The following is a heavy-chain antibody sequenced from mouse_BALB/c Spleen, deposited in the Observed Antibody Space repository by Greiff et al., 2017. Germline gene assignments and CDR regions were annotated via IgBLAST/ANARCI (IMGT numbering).Heavy chain of an antibody. V-gene: IGHV14-3*02. Sequence: EVQLQQSGAELVKPGASVKLSCTASGFNIKDTYMHWVKQRPEQGLEWIGWIDPENGNTIYDPKFQGKASITADTSSNTAYLQLSSLTSEDTAVYYCARSYGKGAMDYWGQGTSVTVSS. D-gene: IGHD2-10*02. CDR2: IDPENGNT. CDR1: GFNIKDTY. CDR3: ARSYGKGAMDY. J-gene: IGHJ4*01.